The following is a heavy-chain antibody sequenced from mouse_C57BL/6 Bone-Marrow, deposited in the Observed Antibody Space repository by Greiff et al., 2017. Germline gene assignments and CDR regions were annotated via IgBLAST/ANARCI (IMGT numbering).Heavy chain of an antibody. V-gene: IGHV2-2*01. Sequence: LQESGPGLVQPSQSLSITCTVSGFSLPSHGVHWVRQSPGKGLEWLGVLWSGGSTDYNAAFISRLSISKDNSKSQVCFKMNSLQADDTAIYYCARRDTTGFAYWGQGTLVTVSA. J-gene: IGHJ3*01. CDR2: LWSGGST. D-gene: IGHD2-12*01. CDR3: ARRDTTGFAY. CDR1: GFSLPSHG.